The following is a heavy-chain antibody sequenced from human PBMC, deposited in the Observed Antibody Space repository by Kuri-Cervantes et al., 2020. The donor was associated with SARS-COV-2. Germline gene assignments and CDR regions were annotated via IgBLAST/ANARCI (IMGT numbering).Heavy chain of an antibody. CDR3: AKETTGYYYYMDV. V-gene: IGHV3-23*01. CDR1: GFTLSSHT. Sequence: GGSLRLSCAASGFTLSSHTMNWVRQAPGKGLEWVSAISGSGGSTYYADSVKGRFTISRDNSKNTLYLQMNSLRAEDTAVYYCAKETTGYYYYMDVWGKGTTVTVSS. J-gene: IGHJ6*03. CDR2: ISGSGGST. D-gene: IGHD4-17*01.